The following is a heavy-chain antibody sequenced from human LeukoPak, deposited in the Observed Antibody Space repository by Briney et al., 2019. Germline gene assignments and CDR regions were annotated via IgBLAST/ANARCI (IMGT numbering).Heavy chain of an antibody. D-gene: IGHD1-26*01. Sequence: GRSLRLSCAASGFTFSSYAMHWVRQAPGKGLEWVAVISYDGSNKYYADSVKGRFTISRDNYKNTLYLQMNSLRAEDTAVYYCARDGSGSYYVSYFDYWGQGTLVTVSS. CDR1: GFTFSSYA. V-gene: IGHV3-30-3*01. CDR2: ISYDGSNK. CDR3: ARDGSGSYYVSYFDY. J-gene: IGHJ4*02.